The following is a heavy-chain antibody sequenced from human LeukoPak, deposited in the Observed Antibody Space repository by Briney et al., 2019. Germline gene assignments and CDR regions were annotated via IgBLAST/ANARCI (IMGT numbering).Heavy chain of an antibody. CDR1: GGSISGSSYY. D-gene: IGHD2-15*01. Sequence: PSETLSLTCTVSGGSISGSSYYWGWIRQPPGKGLEWIGSIYYSGSTYYNPSLKSRVTISVDTSKNQFSLKLSSVTAADTAVYYCARLPRRNCSGGSCYDYWGQGTLVTVSS. J-gene: IGHJ4*02. CDR2: IYYSGST. V-gene: IGHV4-39*01. CDR3: ARLPRRNCSGGSCYDY.